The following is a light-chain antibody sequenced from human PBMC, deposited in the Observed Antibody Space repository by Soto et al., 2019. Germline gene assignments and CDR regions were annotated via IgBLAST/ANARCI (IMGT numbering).Light chain of an antibody. V-gene: IGKV3-11*01. Sequence: MGLTQSPATLSLPPGERGTLSCRGRQGVSGYLAWYRQKPGQPPRLLIYDASNRATGIPARFRGSGSGTDFTLTISRLQSEDFAVYSCQQYDNWPWTFGQGTKVDIK. CDR2: DAS. J-gene: IGKJ1*01. CDR1: QGVSGY. CDR3: QQYDNWPWT.